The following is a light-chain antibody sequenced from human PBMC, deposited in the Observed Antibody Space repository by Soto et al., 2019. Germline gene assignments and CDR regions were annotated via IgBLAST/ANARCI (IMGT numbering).Light chain of an antibody. CDR1: SSDIGGYNY. CDR2: EVS. V-gene: IGLV2-14*01. CDR3: SSYASGTTLVV. J-gene: IGLJ2*01. Sequence: QSVLTQPASVSGSPGQSITISCTGTSSDIGGYNYVSWFQQHPGKAPKLMIYEVSHRASGVSNRFSGSKSGNTASLTISGLQAEDEADYYCSSYASGTTLVVFGGGTKLTVL.